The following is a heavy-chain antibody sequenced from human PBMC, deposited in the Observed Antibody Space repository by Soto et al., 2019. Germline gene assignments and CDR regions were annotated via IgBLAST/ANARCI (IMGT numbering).Heavy chain of an antibody. V-gene: IGHV3-33*08. J-gene: IGHJ4*02. D-gene: IGHD3-16*01. Sequence: PGGSLRLSCAASGFTLSTYSMNWVRQAPGKGLEWVAFIWHDGGNKFYAESVKGRFTISRDNSKNTLYLQMTSLSAEDTAMYYCARDGDVNTGFGKDYWGQGTLVTVSS. CDR3: ARDGDVNTGFGKDY. CDR1: GFTLSTYS. CDR2: IWHDGGNK.